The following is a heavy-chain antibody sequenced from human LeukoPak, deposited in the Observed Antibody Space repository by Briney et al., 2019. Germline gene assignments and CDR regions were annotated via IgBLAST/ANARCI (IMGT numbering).Heavy chain of an antibody. J-gene: IGHJ4*02. Sequence: GESLKISCKGSGYSFTSYWIGWVRRMPGKGLEWMGIIYPGDSDTRYSPSFQGQVTISADKSISTAYLQWSSLKASDTAMYYCARPRPYGSGSYYYFDYWGQGTLVTVSS. V-gene: IGHV5-51*01. CDR3: ARPRPYGSGSYYYFDY. CDR2: IYPGDSDT. CDR1: GYSFTSYW. D-gene: IGHD3-10*01.